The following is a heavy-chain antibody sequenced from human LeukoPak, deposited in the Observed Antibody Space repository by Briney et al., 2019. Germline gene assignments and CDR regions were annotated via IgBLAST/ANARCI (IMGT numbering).Heavy chain of an antibody. CDR3: ARVSSSWYWLFGY. CDR2: IYYSGST. V-gene: IGHV4-39*07. D-gene: IGHD6-13*01. Sequence: PSETLSLTCTVSGGSISSSSYYWGWIRQPPGKGLEWIGSIYYSGSTYYNPSLKSRVTISVDTSKNQFSLKLSSVTAADTAVYYCARVSSSWYWLFGYWGQGTLVTVSS. J-gene: IGHJ4*02. CDR1: GGSISSSSYY.